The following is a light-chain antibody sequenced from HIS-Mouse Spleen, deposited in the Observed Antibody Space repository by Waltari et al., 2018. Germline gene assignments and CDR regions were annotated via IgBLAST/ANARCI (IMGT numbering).Light chain of an antibody. CDR3: SSYTSSSFNVV. CDR2: DVS. J-gene: IGLJ2*01. V-gene: IGLV2-14*03. Sequence: QSALTQPASVSGSPGQSITISCTGTSSDVGGYHHVSWYQQHPGKAPKLMIYDVSNRHSGVSNRFSGSKSGNTASLTISGLQAEDEADYYCSSYTSSSFNVVFGGGTKLTVL. CDR1: SSDVGGYHH.